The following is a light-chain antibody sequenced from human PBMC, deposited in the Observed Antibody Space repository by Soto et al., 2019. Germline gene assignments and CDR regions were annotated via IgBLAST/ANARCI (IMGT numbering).Light chain of an antibody. V-gene: IGLV2-8*01. J-gene: IGLJ1*01. CDR3: SSYAGSNNFV. CDR1: SSDIGAYIY. CDR2: EVS. Sequence: QSALTQPPSASGSPGQSVTISCIVTSSDIGAYIYVSWYQQHPGKAPKLMISEVSRRPSGVPERFSGSKPGNTASLTVSGLQADDEAHYYCSSYAGSNNFVFGTGTKVTVL.